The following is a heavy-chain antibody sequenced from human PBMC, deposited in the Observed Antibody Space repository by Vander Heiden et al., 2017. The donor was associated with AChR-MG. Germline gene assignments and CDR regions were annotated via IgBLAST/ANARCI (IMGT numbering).Heavy chain of an antibody. CDR1: SSTFSDRW. CDR2: IKQDGSEK. V-gene: IGHV3-7*03. J-gene: IGHJ4*02. D-gene: IGHD2-21*01. CDR3: AGGGGYLIEY. Sequence: EVQLVESGGGLVQPGGSLRLSCTASSSTFSDRWRNWVRQAPGKGLEWVAIIKQDGSEKHYVDSVEGRFTISRDNTKKSLYLQMNSLRAEDTAMYYCAGGGGYLIEYGGQGTLVTVSS.